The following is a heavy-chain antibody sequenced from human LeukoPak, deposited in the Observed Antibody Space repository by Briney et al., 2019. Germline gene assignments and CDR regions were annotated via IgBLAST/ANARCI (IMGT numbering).Heavy chain of an antibody. Sequence: GGSLRLSCAASGFTFSSYGMSWVRQAPGKGLEWVSAISGSGGSTYYADSVKGRFTISRDNSKNTLYLQMNSLRAEDTAVYYRAKDPIRARLFGFDPWGQGTLVTVSS. D-gene: IGHD3-22*01. V-gene: IGHV3-23*01. CDR1: GFTFSSYG. CDR3: AKDPIRARLFGFDP. J-gene: IGHJ5*02. CDR2: ISGSGGST.